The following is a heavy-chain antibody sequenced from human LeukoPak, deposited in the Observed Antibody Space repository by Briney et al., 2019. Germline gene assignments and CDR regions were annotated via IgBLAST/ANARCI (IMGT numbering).Heavy chain of an antibody. CDR3: ARSGFGSSWYKRRGWFDP. D-gene: IGHD6-13*01. CDR2: INHSGST. J-gene: IGHJ5*02. CDR1: GGSFSGYY. V-gene: IGHV4-34*01. Sequence: KPSETLSLTCAVYGGSFSGYYWSWIRQPPGKGLEWIGEINHSGSTNYNPSLKSRVTISVDTSKNQFSLKLSSVTAADTAVYYCARSGFGSSWYKRRGWFDPWGQGTLVTVSS.